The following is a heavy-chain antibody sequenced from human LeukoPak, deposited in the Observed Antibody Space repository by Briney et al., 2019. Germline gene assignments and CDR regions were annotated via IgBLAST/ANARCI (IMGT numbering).Heavy chain of an antibody. CDR2: ISSSSSYI. CDR1: GFTFSSYS. V-gene: IGHV3-21*01. Sequence: GGSLRLSCAASGFTFSSYSMNWVRQAPGKGLEWVSSISSSSSYIYYADSVKGRFTISRDNAKNSLYLQMNSLRAEDTAVCYCARGCGGDCYPPDYWGQGTLVTVSS. CDR3: ARGCGGDCYPPDY. D-gene: IGHD2-21*02. J-gene: IGHJ4*02.